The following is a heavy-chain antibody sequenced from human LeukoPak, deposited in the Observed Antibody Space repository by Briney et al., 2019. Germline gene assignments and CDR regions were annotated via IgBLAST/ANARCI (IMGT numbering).Heavy chain of an antibody. CDR3: ALAARYYYYTMDV. J-gene: IGHJ6*02. CDR1: GGTFSSYA. CDR2: IIPIFGTA. V-gene: IGHV1-69*13. Sequence: SVKVSCKASGGTFSSYAISWVRQAPGQGLEWMGGIIPIFGTANYAQKFQGRVTITADESTSTVYMELSSLRSEDTAVYYCALAARYYYYTMDVWGQGTTVTVSS. D-gene: IGHD6-6*01.